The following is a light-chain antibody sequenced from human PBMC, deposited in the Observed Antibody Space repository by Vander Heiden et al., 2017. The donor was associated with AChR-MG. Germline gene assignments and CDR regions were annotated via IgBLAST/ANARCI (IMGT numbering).Light chain of an antibody. CDR1: QGISNY. CDR3: QKYDNAPET. V-gene: IGKV1-27*01. Sequence: DIQMTQSPSSLSASVGDRVTITCRASQGISNYLAWYQHKPGNVPKILIYAASTLQSGVPSRFSGSRSGTDFTLSITSLQPEDVATYYCQKYDNAPETFGQGTKVEIK. J-gene: IGKJ1*01. CDR2: AAS.